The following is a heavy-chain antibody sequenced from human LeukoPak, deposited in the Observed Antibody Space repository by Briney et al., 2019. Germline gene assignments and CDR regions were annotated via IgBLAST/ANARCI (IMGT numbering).Heavy chain of an antibody. CDR3: ARAMARGPAPDY. Sequence: PSQTLSLTCTVSGGSISSGDYYWSWIRQPPGTGLEWIGYIYYSGSTYYNPSLKSRVTISVDTSKNQFSLKLSSVTAADTAVYYCARAMARGPAPDYWGQGTLVTVSS. CDR2: IYYSGST. D-gene: IGHD3-10*01. V-gene: IGHV4-30-4*08. J-gene: IGHJ4*02. CDR1: GGSISSGDYY.